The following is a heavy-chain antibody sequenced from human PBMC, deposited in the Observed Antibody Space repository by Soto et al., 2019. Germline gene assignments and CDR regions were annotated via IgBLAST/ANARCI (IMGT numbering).Heavy chain of an antibody. V-gene: IGHV4-30-4*01. CDR1: GGSVSSYDYY. Sequence: QVHLQESGPGLVNPSQTLSLTCTVSGGSVSSYDYYWSWIRQPPGKGLEWIGYMSYSGSTHYNPSLKSRVTISVDSSKNQLSLSLSSVTAADTAVYYCAGSTYDSSAFLFDSWGQGTLVTVSS. D-gene: IGHD3-22*01. CDR3: AGSTYDSSAFLFDS. CDR2: MSYSGST. J-gene: IGHJ4*02.